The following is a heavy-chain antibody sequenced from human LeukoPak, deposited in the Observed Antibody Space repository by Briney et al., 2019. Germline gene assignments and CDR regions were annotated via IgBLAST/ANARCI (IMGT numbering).Heavy chain of an antibody. D-gene: IGHD3-9*01. CDR3: ARDLPRSTYYDILTGLRYYYYYGMDV. CDR1: GDSVSSNSAA. Sequence: SQTLSLTCAISGDSVSSNSAAWNWIRQSPSRGLEWLGRTYYRSKWYNDYGVSVKSRITINPDTSKNQFSLQLNSVTPEDTAVYYCARDLPRSTYYDILTGLRYYYYYGMDVWGQGTTVTVSS. CDR2: TYYRSKWYN. J-gene: IGHJ6*02. V-gene: IGHV6-1*01.